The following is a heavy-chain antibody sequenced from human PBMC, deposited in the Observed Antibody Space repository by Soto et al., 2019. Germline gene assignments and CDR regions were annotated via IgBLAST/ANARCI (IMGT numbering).Heavy chain of an antibody. CDR3: ARHSGYYDFWTGYPFDV. Sequence: WVRQAPGKGLEWIGSIYYSGNTYYTPSLKIRLTISVDTSNNQFSLRLASVTAADTAVYYCARHSGYYDFWTGYPFDVGGQGTMVTVSS. J-gene: IGHJ3*01. V-gene: IGHV4-39*01. CDR2: IYYSGNT. D-gene: IGHD3-3*01.